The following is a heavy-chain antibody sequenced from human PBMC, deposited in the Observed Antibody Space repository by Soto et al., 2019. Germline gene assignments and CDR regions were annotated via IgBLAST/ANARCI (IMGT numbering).Heavy chain of an antibody. CDR1: GGTFSSYA. Sequence: SVKVSCKASGGTFSSYAISWVRQAPGQGLEWMGGIIPIFGTANYAQKFQGRVTITADESTSTAYMELSSLRSEDTAVYYCARGNDFWSGPGTHFDYWGQGTLVTVSS. CDR3: ARGNDFWSGPGTHFDY. D-gene: IGHD3-3*01. J-gene: IGHJ4*02. V-gene: IGHV1-69*13. CDR2: IIPIFGTA.